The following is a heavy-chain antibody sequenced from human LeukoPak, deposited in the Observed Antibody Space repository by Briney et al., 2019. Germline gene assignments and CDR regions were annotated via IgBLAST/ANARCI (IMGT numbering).Heavy chain of an antibody. D-gene: IGHD2-2*01. V-gene: IGHV3-7*03. CDR2: IKQDGSEK. J-gene: IGHJ4*02. Sequence: GESLRLSCAASGFTFSSYWMSWVRQAPGEGLEWVANIKQDGSEKYYVDSVKGRFTISRDNAKNSLYLQMNSLRAEDTAVYYCARERGYCSSTSCYPFDYWGQGTLVTVSS. CDR3: ARERGYCSSTSCYPFDY. CDR1: GFTFSSYW.